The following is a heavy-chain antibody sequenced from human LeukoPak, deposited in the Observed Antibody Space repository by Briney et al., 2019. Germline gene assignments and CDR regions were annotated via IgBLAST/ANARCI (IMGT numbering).Heavy chain of an antibody. D-gene: IGHD6-13*01. V-gene: IGHV3-66*01. J-gene: IGHJ4*02. CDR2: IYSGGST. Sequence: PGGSLRLSCAASGFTVSSNYMSWVRQAPGKGLEWVSVIYSGGSTYYADSVKGRFTISRDNSKNTLYLQMNSLRAEDTAVYYCAKVGQQLVLDYWGQGTLVTVSS. CDR1: GFTVSSNY. CDR3: AKVGQQLVLDY.